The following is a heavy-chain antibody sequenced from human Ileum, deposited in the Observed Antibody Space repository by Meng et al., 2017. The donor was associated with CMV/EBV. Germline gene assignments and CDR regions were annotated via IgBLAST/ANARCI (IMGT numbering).Heavy chain of an antibody. CDR1: GGSISSGDYY. V-gene: IGHV4-30-4*01. CDR2: IYYSGST. Sequence: QVQLTAPGPALGNPSQTLSLTCTVSGGSISSGDYYWSWIRQPPGKGLEWIGYIYYSGSTYYNPSLKSRVTISADTSKNQFSLKLNSVTAADTAVYYCASGSPQLGYVWGQGTLVTVSS. CDR3: ASGSPQLGYV. J-gene: IGHJ4*02. D-gene: IGHD1-1*01.